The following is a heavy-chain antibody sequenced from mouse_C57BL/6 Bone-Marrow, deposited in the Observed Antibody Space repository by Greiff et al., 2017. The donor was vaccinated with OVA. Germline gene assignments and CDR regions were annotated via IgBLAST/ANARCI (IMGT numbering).Heavy chain of an antibody. Sequence: VQLQQPGAELVKPGASVKLSCTASGYTFTSYWMHWVQQRPGRGLEWIGRIDPNGGGTKYNEKFKSKATLTVDKPSSTAYMQLSSLTSDDSAVYYCARRGYSNYLFFYAMDYWGQGTSVTVSS. V-gene: IGHV1-72*01. CDR3: ARRGYSNYLFFYAMDY. CDR1: GYTFTSYW. J-gene: IGHJ4*01. CDR2: IDPNGGGT. D-gene: IGHD2-5*01.